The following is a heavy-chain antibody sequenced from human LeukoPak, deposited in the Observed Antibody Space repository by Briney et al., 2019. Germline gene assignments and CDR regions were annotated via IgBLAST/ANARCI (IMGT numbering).Heavy chain of an antibody. D-gene: IGHD3-10*01. J-gene: IGHJ6*02. CDR2: IYSGGST. CDR1: GFTVSSNY. Sequence: GGSLRLSCAASGFTVSSNYMSWVRQAPGKGLEWVSVIYSGGSTYYADSVKGRFTISRDNSKNTLYLQMNSLRAEDTAVYYCARDPPPYYYGSGSGMDVWGQGTTVTVSS. CDR3: ARDPPPYYYGSGSGMDV. V-gene: IGHV3-53*01.